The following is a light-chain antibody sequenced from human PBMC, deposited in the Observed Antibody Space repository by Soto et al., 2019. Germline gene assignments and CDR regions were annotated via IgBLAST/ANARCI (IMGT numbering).Light chain of an antibody. CDR1: SSNIGRNT. CDR3: AAWDDSLNGGYV. J-gene: IGLJ1*01. V-gene: IGLV1-44*01. CDR2: GDT. Sequence: QSVLTQPPSASGTPGQRVTISCSGTSSNIGRNTVSWFQQFPGTAPKLLISGDTQRPSGVPDRFPGSKSGTSASLAISGLQSEDEADYYCAAWDDSLNGGYVFGNGTKVTVL.